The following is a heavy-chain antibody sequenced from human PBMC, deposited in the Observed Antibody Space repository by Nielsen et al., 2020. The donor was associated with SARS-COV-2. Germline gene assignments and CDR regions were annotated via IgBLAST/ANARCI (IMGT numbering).Heavy chain of an antibody. CDR3: ARVRIPYYGMDV. D-gene: IGHD1-14*01. J-gene: IGHJ6*02. CDR1: GYTFTSYD. V-gene: IGHV1-8*01. CDR2: MNPNSGNT. Sequence: ASVKVSCKASGYTFTSYDINWVRQATGQGLEWMGWMNPNSGNTGYAQKFQDRVTMTRNTSISTAYMELSSLRSEDTAVYYCARVRIPYYGMDVWGQGTTVTVSS.